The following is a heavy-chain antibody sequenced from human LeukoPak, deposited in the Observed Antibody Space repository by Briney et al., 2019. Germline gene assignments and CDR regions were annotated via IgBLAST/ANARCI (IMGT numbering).Heavy chain of an antibody. CDR3: ARDRGIGIAVAGTIGPHW. CDR2: ISYDGSNK. Sequence: GGSLRLSCAASGFTFSSYAMHWVRQAPGKGLEWVAVISYDGSNKYYADSVKGRFTISRDNSKNTLYLQMNSLRAEDTAVYYCARDRGIGIAVAGTIGPHWWGQGTLVTVSS. J-gene: IGHJ4*02. CDR1: GFTFSSYA. V-gene: IGHV3-30-3*01. D-gene: IGHD6-19*01.